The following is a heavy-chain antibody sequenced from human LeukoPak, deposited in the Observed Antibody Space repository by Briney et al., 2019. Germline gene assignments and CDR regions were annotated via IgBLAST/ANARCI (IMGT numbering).Heavy chain of an antibody. Sequence: PGGSLRLSCAASGFTFSSYSMNWVRQAPGKGLEWVSSISSSSSYICYADSVKGRFTISRDNAKNSLYLQMNSLRAEYTAVYYCARDWGSRGKFDIWGQGTMVTVSS. D-gene: IGHD3-16*01. J-gene: IGHJ3*02. CDR2: ISSSSSYI. V-gene: IGHV3-21*01. CDR3: ARDWGSRGKFDI. CDR1: GFTFSSYS.